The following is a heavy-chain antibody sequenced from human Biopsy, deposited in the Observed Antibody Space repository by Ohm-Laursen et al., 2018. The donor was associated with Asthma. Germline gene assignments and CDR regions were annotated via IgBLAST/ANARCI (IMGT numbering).Heavy chain of an antibody. D-gene: IGHD6-19*01. V-gene: IGHV3-30-3*01. CDR1: RFTYE. J-gene: IGHJ4*02. CDR3: AREGVAGTHIED. Sequence: SLRLSCTATRFTYEMHWVRQAPGKGLEWVAVISYDGSSIYYADSVKGRFTISRDNSRNTLSLQMNSLTAEDTAVYYCAREGVAGTHIEDWGQGTLVTVSS. CDR2: ISYDGSSI.